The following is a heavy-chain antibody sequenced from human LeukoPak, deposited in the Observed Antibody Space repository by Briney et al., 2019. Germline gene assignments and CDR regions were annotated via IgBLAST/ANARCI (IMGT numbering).Heavy chain of an antibody. D-gene: IGHD3-16*01. CDR2: IYYSGST. V-gene: IGHV4-39*07. CDR1: GGSISSSSYY. J-gene: IGHJ4*02. Sequence: SETLSLTCTVSGGSISSSSYYWGWIRQPPGKGLEWIGSIYYSGSTYYNPSLKSRVTISVDKSKNQFSLKLSAVPAADTAVYYCAREGGGFDYWGQGTLVTVSS. CDR3: AREGGGFDY.